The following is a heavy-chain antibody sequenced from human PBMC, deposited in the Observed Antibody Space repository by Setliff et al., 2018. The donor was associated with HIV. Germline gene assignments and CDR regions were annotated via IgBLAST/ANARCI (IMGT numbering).Heavy chain of an antibody. V-gene: IGHV1-18*01. CDR2: ISVHNGNT. CDR3: ARDSSGGPTDFQH. D-gene: IGHD6-25*01. CDR1: GYTFITYG. J-gene: IGHJ1*01. Sequence: GASVKVSCKASGYTFITYGISWVRQAPGQGLEWMGWISVHNGNTNYAQKLQGRVTMTRDTSTSTVYMELSSLRSEDTAVYYCARDSSGGPTDFQHWGQGTLVTVSS.